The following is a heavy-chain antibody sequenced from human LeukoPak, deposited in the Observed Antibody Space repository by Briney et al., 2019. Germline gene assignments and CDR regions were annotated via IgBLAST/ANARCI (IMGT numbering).Heavy chain of an antibody. Sequence: GGSLILSCVASGFTFSNYWMNWVRQAPGKGLEWVANIKQDGSAKHNVDSVTGRFTISRDKTMNSLYLQMLSLRAEDTAVYYCLGGSGWIFDYWGQGTLVTVSS. V-gene: IGHV3-7*01. CDR3: LGGSGWIFDY. D-gene: IGHD6-19*01. CDR1: GFTFSNYW. J-gene: IGHJ4*02. CDR2: IKQDGSAK.